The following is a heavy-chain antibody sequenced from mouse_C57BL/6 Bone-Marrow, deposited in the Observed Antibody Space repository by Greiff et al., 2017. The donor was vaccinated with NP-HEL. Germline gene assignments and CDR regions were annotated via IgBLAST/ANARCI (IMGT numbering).Heavy chain of an antibody. J-gene: IGHJ2*01. V-gene: IGHV14-1*01. CDR1: GFNIKDYY. CDR2: IDPEDGDT. D-gene: IGHD1-1*01. CDR3: TGITTVVAEPNFDY. Sequence: EVQRVESGAELVRPGASVKLSCTASGFNIKDYYMHWVKQRPEQGLEWTGRIDPEDGDTEYAPKFQGKATMTADTSSNTAYLQLSSLTSEDTAVYYCTGITTVVAEPNFDYWGQGTTLTVSS.